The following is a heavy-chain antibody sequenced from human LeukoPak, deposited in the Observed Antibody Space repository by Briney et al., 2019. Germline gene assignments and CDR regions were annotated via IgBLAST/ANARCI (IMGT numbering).Heavy chain of an antibody. CDR2: ISGSGGST. V-gene: IGHV3-23*01. J-gene: IGHJ3*02. CDR3: AKGQSAAAGTSLDAFDI. D-gene: IGHD6-13*01. CDR1: GFTFSSYA. Sequence: GGSLRLSCAASGFTFSSYAMSWVRQAPGKGLEWVSAISGSGGSTYYADSVKGRFTISRDNSKNTLYLQMNSLRAEDTAVYYCAKGQSAAAGTSLDAFDIWGQGTMVTVSS.